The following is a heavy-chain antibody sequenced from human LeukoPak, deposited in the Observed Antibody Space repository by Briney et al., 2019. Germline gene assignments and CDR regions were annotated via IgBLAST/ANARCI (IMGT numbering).Heavy chain of an antibody. CDR1: GGSISSSSYY. V-gene: IGHV4-39*07. D-gene: IGHD5-12*01. CDR2: IYSSGST. J-gene: IGHJ4*02. CDR3: AIMVATPEGSIGFDY. Sequence: SETLSLTCTVSGGSISSSSYYWGWIRQPPGKGLEWIGSIYSSGSTYYNASLQSRVTISIDTSKNQFSLKLSSVTAEDTAVYYCAIMVATPEGSIGFDYWGQGTLVTVSS.